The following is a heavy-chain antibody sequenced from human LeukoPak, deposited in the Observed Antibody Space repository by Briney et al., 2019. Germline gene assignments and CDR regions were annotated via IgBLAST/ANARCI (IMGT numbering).Heavy chain of an antibody. D-gene: IGHD7-27*01. V-gene: IGHV4-39*01. CDR2: IYYSGST. J-gene: IGHJ4*02. CDR1: GGSISSSSYY. Sequence: PSETLSLTCTVSGGSISSSSYYWGWIRQPPGKGLEWIGSIYYSGSTYYNPSLKSRVTISVDTSKNQFSLKLSSVTAADTAVYYCARGKTGEGTFGYWGQGTLVTVSS. CDR3: ARGKTGEGTFGY.